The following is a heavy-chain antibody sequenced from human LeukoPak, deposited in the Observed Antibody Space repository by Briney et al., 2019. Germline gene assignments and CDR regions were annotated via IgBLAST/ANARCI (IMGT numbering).Heavy chain of an antibody. Sequence: GGSLRLSCAASGFTFSSYGMHWVRQAPGKGLEWVAVISYDGSNKYYADSVKGRFTISRDNSKNTLYLQMNSLRAEDTAVYYCARGDSGYDLSLDYWGQGTLVTVSS. CDR3: ARGDSGYDLSLDY. V-gene: IGHV3-30*03. CDR1: GFTFSSYG. CDR2: ISYDGSNK. J-gene: IGHJ4*02. D-gene: IGHD5-12*01.